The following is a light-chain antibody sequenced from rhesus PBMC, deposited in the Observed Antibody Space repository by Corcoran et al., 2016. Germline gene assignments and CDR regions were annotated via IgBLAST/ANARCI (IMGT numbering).Light chain of an antibody. Sequence: QVILTQSPATLSLSPGERATLSCRASQSVSSYLAWYQQKPGQAPRLLIYGASSRATGIPDRFSGSGSGTDLTLTISRLEPEDVGVYHCYQHSSGYSFGQGTKVEIK. CDR3: YQHSSGYS. V-gene: IGKV3-10*01. CDR2: GAS. J-gene: IGKJ2*01. CDR1: QSVSSY.